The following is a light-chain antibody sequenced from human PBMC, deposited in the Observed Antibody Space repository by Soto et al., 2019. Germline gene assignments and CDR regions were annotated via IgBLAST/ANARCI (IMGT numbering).Light chain of an antibody. V-gene: IGKV1-39*01. CDR1: QNIDTY. CDR2: AAS. Sequence: DIRLTQSPSPLSAYVGDRVTISCRASQNIDTYLMWYQQKAGRAPDLLIYAASSLQNGGPSRFRGSGSGTEFTLTISGLQPEDVATYYCQQSSMTPRSFGQGTKVEIK. CDR3: QQSSMTPRS. J-gene: IGKJ1*01.